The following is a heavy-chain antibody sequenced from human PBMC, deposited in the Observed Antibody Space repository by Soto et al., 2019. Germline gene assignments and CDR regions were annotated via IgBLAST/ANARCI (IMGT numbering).Heavy chain of an antibody. D-gene: IGHD3-22*01. CDR2: ISGSGGST. J-gene: IGHJ4*02. CDR1: GFTFSSYA. CDR3: PKSIVVVTNFDY. Sequence: GGSLRLSCAASGFTFSSYAMSWVRQAPGKGLEWVSAISGSGGSTYYADSVKGRFTISRDNTKNTLYLQMNSLRAEDTAVYYCPKSIVVVTNFDYWGQGTLVTVSS. V-gene: IGHV3-23*01.